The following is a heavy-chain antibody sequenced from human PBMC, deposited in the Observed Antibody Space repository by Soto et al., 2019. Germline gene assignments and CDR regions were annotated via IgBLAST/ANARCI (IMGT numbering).Heavy chain of an antibody. CDR2: IYPGDSDT. CDR3: ARAIEYSSSSGPLAKYYFDY. J-gene: IGHJ4*02. V-gene: IGHV5-51*01. D-gene: IGHD6-6*01. Sequence: GESLKISCKGSGYSFTSYWIGWVRQMPGKGLEWMGIIYPGDSDTRYSPSFQGQVTISADKSISTAYLQWSSLKASDTAMYYCARAIEYSSSSGPLAKYYFDYWGQGTLVTVSS. CDR1: GYSFTSYW.